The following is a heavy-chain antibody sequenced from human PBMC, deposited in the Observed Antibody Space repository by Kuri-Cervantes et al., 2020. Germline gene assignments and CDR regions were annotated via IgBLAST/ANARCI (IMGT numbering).Heavy chain of an antibody. CDR3: ARGLPRGVVTPSYYYYGMDV. J-gene: IGHJ6*02. Sequence: VKVSCKASGYTFTSYDINWVRQATGQGLEWMGWMNPNSGNTGYAQKFQGRVTMTRNTSISTAYMELSSLRSEDTAVYYCARGLPRGVVTPSYYYYGMDVWGQGTTVTVSS. CDR2: MNPNSGNT. D-gene: IGHD3-3*01. V-gene: IGHV1-8*01. CDR1: GYTFTSYD.